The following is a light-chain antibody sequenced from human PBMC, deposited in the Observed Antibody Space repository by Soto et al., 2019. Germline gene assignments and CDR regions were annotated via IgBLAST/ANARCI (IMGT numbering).Light chain of an antibody. Sequence: DIQMTQSPSTLSASVGDRVTITCRASQSVSSWLAWYQHKPGKAPKLLIYDASSLESGVPSRFSGSGSGTTFTLTISSLQSDDFATYYCLQYNGYYRTFGQGTKVDIK. CDR3: LQYNGYYRT. CDR1: QSVSSW. J-gene: IGKJ1*01. V-gene: IGKV1-5*01. CDR2: DAS.